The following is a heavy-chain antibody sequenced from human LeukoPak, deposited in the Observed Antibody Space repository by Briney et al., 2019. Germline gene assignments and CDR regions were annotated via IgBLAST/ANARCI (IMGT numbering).Heavy chain of an antibody. CDR3: ARDKYYDSSGYYYGLDY. CDR2: LYYSGST. J-gene: IGHJ4*02. CDR1: GGSISSGGYY. V-gene: IGHV4-31*03. Sequence: PSETLSLTCTVSGGSISSGGYYWSWIRQHPGKGLEWIGYLYYSGSTYYNPSLKSRVTISVDTSKNQFSLKLSSVTAADTAVYYCARDKYYDSSGYYYGLDYWGQGTLVTVSS. D-gene: IGHD3-22*01.